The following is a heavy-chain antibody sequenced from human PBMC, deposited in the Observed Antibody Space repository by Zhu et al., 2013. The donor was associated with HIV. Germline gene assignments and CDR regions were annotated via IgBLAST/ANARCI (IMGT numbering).Heavy chain of an antibody. CDR1: GYSFTSYG. CDR3: ARVQWRSGTNSDFDS. J-gene: IGHJ4*02. Sequence: QVQVVQSGREVKKPGAAVKVSCKASGYSFTSYGISWVRQAPGQGLEWMGWISAYSGNTNYAQKLQGRVTMTTDTSTSTAYMELRSLRSDDTAVYYCARVQWRSGTNSDFDSVGQGTLVHRLL. CDR2: ISAYSGNT. D-gene: IGHD6-19*01. V-gene: IGHV1-18*01.